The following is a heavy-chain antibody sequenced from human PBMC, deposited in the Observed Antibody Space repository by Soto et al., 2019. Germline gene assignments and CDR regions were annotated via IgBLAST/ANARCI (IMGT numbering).Heavy chain of an antibody. Sequence: VGSLRLSCAASGSSFPNYPMHWVRQTPDKGLEWLAVISHDGVTKNSADSVKGRFSISRDNSRNRLYLDMNSLRTEDTAMYYCVRGGYSSSWERLDPWGQGTLVTVSS. J-gene: IGHJ5*02. V-gene: IGHV3-30-3*01. D-gene: IGHD4-4*01. CDR1: GSSFPNYP. CDR2: ISHDGVTK. CDR3: VRGGYSSSWERLDP.